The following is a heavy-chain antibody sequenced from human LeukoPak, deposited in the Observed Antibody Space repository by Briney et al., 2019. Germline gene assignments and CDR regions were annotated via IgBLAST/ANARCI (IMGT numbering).Heavy chain of an antibody. CDR2: ISGGGGST. D-gene: IGHD3-10*01. CDR1: GFTFSSYA. J-gene: IGHJ6*03. Sequence: GGSLRLSCAASGFTFSSYAMSWVRQAPGKGLEWVSAISGGGGSTYYADSVKGRFTISRDNSKNTLYLQMNNLRADDTAVYYCARSLRVRGVPDYMDVWGKGTTVTVSS. CDR3: ARSLRVRGVPDYMDV. V-gene: IGHV3-23*01.